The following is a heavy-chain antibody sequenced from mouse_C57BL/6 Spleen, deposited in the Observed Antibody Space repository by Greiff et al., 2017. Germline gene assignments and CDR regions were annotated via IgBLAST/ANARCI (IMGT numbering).Heavy chain of an antibody. CDR2: IWGVGST. V-gene: IGHV2-6*01. CDR1: GFSLTSYG. D-gene: IGHD4-1*01. Sequence: VQGVESGPGLVAPSQSLSITCTVSGFSLTSYGVDWVRQSPGKSLEWLGVIWGVGSTNYNSALKSRLSISKDNSKSHVFLKMNSLQTDDTAMYYCARVLGPGFAYWGQGTLVTVSA. J-gene: IGHJ3*01. CDR3: ARVLGPGFAY.